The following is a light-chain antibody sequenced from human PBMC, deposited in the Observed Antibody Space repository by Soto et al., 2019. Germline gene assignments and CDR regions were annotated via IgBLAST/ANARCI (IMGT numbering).Light chain of an antibody. Sequence: ETVLTQSPGTLSLSPGERATLSCRASESLRNRNLAWYQKRPGQAPSLLIYDASSRATGIPDRFRGSGSGTDFTLTINRLESEDFAICYCQQYDTSPGTFGLGTKV. V-gene: IGKV3-20*01. CDR3: QQYDTSPGT. CDR2: DAS. CDR1: ESLRNRN. J-gene: IGKJ1*01.